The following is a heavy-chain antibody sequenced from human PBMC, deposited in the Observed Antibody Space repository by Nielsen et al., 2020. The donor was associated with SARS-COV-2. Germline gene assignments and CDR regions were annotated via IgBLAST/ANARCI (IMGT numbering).Heavy chain of an antibody. CDR1: GYTFTSYG. CDR3: ARDPPRRGDFWSGYHSPYDAFDI. J-gene: IGHJ3*02. V-gene: IGHV1-18*01. D-gene: IGHD3-3*01. CDR2: ISAYNGNT. Sequence: ASVKVPCKASGYTFTSYGISWVRQAPGQGLEWMGWISAYNGNTNYAQKLQGRVTMTTDTSTSTAYMELRSLRSDDTAVYYCARDPPRRGDFWSGYHSPYDAFDIWGQGTMVTVSS.